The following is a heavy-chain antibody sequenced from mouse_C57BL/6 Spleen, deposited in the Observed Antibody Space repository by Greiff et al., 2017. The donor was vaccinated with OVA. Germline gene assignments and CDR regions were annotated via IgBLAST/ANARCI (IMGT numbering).Heavy chain of an antibody. V-gene: IGHV1-69*01. CDR1: GYTFTSYW. D-gene: IGHD3-1*01. J-gene: IGHJ2*01. Sequence: QVQLQQSGAELVMPGASVKLSCKASGYTFTSYWMHWVKQRPGQGLEWIGEIDPSDSYTNYNQKFKGKSTLTVDKSSSTAYMQLSSLTSEDSAVYYCARSGSNYGDYWGQGTTLTVSS. CDR2: IDPSDSYT. CDR3: ARSGSNYGDY.